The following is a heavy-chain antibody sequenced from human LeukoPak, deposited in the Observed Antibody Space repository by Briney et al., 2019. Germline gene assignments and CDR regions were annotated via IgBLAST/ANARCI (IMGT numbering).Heavy chain of an antibody. J-gene: IGHJ4*02. Sequence: SQTLSLTCAISADSVSSNSAAWNWIRQSPSRSLEWLGRTYYRSKWYNDYAVSVKSRITINPDTSKNQFSLQLNSVTPEDTAVYSCARGTSLHPIYSSGWYWSFDYWGQGTLVTVSS. CDR3: ARGTSLHPIYSSGWYWSFDY. CDR2: TYYRSKWYN. CDR1: ADSVSSNSAA. D-gene: IGHD6-19*01. V-gene: IGHV6-1*01.